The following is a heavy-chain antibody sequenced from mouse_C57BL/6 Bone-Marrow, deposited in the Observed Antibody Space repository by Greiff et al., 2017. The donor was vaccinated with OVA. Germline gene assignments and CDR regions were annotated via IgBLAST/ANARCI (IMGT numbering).Heavy chain of an antibody. D-gene: IGHD1-1*01. CDR2: IYPGGGYT. J-gene: IGHJ2*01. V-gene: IGHV1-63*01. CDR3: ARGGYYGSSFFDY. Sequence: QVHVKQSGAELVRPGTSVKMSCKASGYTFTNYWIGWAKQRPGHGLEWIGDIYPGGGYTNYNEKFKGKATLTADKSSSTAYMQFSSLTSEDSAIYYCARGGYYGSSFFDYWGQGTTLTVSS. CDR1: GYTFTNYW.